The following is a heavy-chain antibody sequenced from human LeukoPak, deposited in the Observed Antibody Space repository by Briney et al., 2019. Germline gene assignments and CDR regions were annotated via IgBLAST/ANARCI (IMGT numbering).Heavy chain of an antibody. D-gene: IGHD5-12*01. V-gene: IGHV1-69*13. Sequence: GASVKVSYKASGGTFSSYAISWVRQAPGQGLEWMGGIIPIFGTANYAQKFQGRVTITADESTSTAYMELSSLRSEDTAVYYCAREGIVATNSWFDPWGQGTLVTVSS. CDR3: AREGIVATNSWFDP. J-gene: IGHJ5*02. CDR1: GGTFSSYA. CDR2: IIPIFGTA.